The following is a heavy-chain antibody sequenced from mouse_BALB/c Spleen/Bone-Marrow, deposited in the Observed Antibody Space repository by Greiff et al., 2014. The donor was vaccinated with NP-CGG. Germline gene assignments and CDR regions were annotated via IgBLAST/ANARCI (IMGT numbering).Heavy chain of an antibody. CDR3: VREDVLFAMDY. J-gene: IGHJ4*01. Sequence: VQLQQPGGGLVQPKGSLKLSCAASGFTFNTYAMHWVCQAPGKGLEWVARIRSKSNNYATYYADSVKDRFTISRDDSQSMLYLQMNNLKTEDTALYYCVREDVLFAMDYWGQGTSVTVSS. V-gene: IGHV10-3*03. CDR1: GFTFNTYA. CDR2: IRSKSNNYAT.